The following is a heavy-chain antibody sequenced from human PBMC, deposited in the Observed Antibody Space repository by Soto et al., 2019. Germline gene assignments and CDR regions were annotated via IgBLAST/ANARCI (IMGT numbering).Heavy chain of an antibody. Sequence: ASVKVSCKTSGYTFTNHGINWVRQAPGQGLEWMGWINPYNANTNYAQKLQGRVTMTRDTSTSTVYMELSSLRSEDTAVYYCATRDPGHYWGQGTLVTVSS. CDR1: GYTFTNHG. V-gene: IGHV1-18*04. CDR3: ATRDPGHY. J-gene: IGHJ4*02. CDR2: INPYNANT.